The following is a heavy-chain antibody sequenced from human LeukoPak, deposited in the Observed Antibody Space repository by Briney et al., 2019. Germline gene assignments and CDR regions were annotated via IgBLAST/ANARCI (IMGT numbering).Heavy chain of an antibody. CDR2: IYSGGST. CDR3: ARVIMDDFWSGYYDY. D-gene: IGHD3-3*01. J-gene: IGHJ4*02. V-gene: IGHV3-66*02. CDR1: GFTVSSNY. Sequence: GGSLRLSCAASGFTVSSNYMSWVRQAPGKGLEWVSVIYSGGSTNYADSVKGRFTISRDNSKNTLYLQMNSLRAEDTAVYYCARVIMDDFWSGYYDYWGQGTLVTVSS.